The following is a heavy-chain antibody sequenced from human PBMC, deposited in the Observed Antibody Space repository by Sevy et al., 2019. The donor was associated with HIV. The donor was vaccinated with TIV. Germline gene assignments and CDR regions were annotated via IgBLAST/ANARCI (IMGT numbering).Heavy chain of an antibody. J-gene: IGHJ4*02. CDR2: IKSKTDGGTT. CDR3: TTDNGGDYDFWSGYQYCFDY. D-gene: IGHD3-3*01. CDR1: GFTFSNAW. V-gene: IGHV3-15*01. Sequence: GGSLRLSCAASGFTFSNAWMSWVRQAPGKGLEWVGRIKSKTDGGTTDYAAPVKGRFTISRDDSKNTLYLQMNSLKTEDTAVYYCTTDNGGDYDFWSGYQYCFDYWGQGTLVTVS.